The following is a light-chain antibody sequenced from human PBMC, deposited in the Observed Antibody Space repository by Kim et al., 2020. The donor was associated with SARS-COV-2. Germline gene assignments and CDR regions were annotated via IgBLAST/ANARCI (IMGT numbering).Light chain of an antibody. CDR1: TIGKKN. CDR2: KDS. J-gene: IGLJ3*02. CDR3: QVADSSGTYGV. V-gene: IGLV3-21*02. Sequence: SYELTQPPSVSVAPGQTARITCCGDTIGKKNVHWYQQKPGQAPVLVIYKDSERPSGIPERFSGSNSGNTATLTISRVQAGDEADYYCQVADSSGTYGVFGGGTQLTVL.